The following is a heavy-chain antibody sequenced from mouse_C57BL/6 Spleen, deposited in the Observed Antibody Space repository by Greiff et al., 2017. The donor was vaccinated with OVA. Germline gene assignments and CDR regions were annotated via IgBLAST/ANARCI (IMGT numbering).Heavy chain of an antibody. D-gene: IGHD1-1*01. J-gene: IGHJ4*01. Sequence: VQLQQSGAELVKPGASVKMSCKASGYTFTSYWITWVKQRPGQGLEWIGDIYPGSGSTNYNEKFKSKATLTVDTSSSTAYMQLSSLTSEDSAVYYCARRDYYGSSSYAMDYWGQGTSVTVSS. CDR2: IYPGSGST. V-gene: IGHV1-55*01. CDR3: ARRDYYGSSSYAMDY. CDR1: GYTFTSYW.